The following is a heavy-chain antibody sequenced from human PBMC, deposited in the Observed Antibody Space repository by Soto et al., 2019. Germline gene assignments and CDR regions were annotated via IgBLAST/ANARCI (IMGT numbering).Heavy chain of an antibody. Sequence: HPGGSLRLSCAASGFPFSTYAMTWVRQAPEKGLEWVSIISGSGSTTWVSVISGSGDSTYYADSVKGRFTISRDNSKNTLYLQMNSLRADDTAVYYCAKSTRRITGTSYGMDVWGQGTTVTVSS. CDR2: ISGSGDST. J-gene: IGHJ6*02. CDR1: GFPFSTYA. D-gene: IGHD1-7*01. V-gene: IGHV3-23*01. CDR3: AKSTRRITGTSYGMDV.